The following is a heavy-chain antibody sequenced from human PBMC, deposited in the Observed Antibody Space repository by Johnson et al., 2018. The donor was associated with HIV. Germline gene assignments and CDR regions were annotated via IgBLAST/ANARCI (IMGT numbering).Heavy chain of an antibody. CDR3: ARGVLAFDI. CDR1: GFTFSSYD. Sequence: VQLVESGGGLVQPGGSLRLSCAASGFTFSSYDMHWVRQATGKGLEWVSALGTAGDTSYPGSVKGRFTIFRENVKNSLYLQMNSLRAGDTAVYYCARGVLAFDIWGQGTMVTVSS. J-gene: IGHJ3*02. CDR2: LGTAGDT. V-gene: IGHV3-13*01. D-gene: IGHD5/OR15-5a*01.